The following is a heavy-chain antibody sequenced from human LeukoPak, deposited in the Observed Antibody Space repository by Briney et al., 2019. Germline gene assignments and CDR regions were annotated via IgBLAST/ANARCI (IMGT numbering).Heavy chain of an antibody. Sequence: GGSLRLSCAASGFTFTTYALFWVRQAPGMGLEWVATISYDGSNKWYADSVKGRFTFSRDNSKNTVYLQMNSLRPEDTALYYCAKDIELGGGLLGAFDYWGQGTLVTVSS. V-gene: IGHV3-30-3*01. D-gene: IGHD2/OR15-2a*01. CDR3: AKDIELGGGLLGAFDY. J-gene: IGHJ4*02. CDR2: ISYDGSNK. CDR1: GFTFTTYA.